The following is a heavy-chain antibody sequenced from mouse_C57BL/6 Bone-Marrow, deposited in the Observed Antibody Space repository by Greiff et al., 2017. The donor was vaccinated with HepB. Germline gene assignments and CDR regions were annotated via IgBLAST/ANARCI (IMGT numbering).Heavy chain of an antibody. J-gene: IGHJ4*01. CDR2: INPSTGGT. V-gene: IGHV1-43*01. CDR1: GYSFTGYY. D-gene: IGHD2-2*01. CDR3: ARWLRDAMDY. Sequence: EVQLQQSGPELVKPGASVKISCKASGYSFTGYYMHWVKQSSEKSLEWIGEINPSTGGTSYNQKFKGKATLTVDKSSSTAYMQLKSLTSEDSAVYYCARWLRDAMDYWGQGTSVTVSS.